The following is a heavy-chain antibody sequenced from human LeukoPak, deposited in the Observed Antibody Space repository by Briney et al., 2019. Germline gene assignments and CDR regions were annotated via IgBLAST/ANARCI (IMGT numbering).Heavy chain of an antibody. V-gene: IGHV4-38-2*01. D-gene: IGHD2-15*01. CDR3: ARVLPTPTLLDS. J-gene: IGHJ4*02. CDR1: GSSISNGYY. CDR2: VFQLQTVRT. Sequence: PSETLSLTCGVSGSSISNGYYWAWFRQPPGKGLEWIATVFQLQTVRTFYNPSLESRVAMSLDTTHNHFSLNLTSVTASDTALYFCARVLPTPTLLDSWGQGTLVTVSS.